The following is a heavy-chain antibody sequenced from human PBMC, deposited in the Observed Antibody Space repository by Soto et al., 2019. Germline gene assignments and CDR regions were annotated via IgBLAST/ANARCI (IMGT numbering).Heavy chain of an antibody. J-gene: IGHJ4*02. CDR2: INHSGSS. CDR1: GGSFSGYD. CDR3: ARDKITGLFDY. Sequence: SETLSLTCAVYGGSFSGYDWTWIRQPPGTGLEWIGEINHSGSSDYNPSLKSRVTISVDTSKNQFSLKLTSVTAADTAVYYCARDKITGLFDYWGQGTLVTVS. D-gene: IGHD2-8*02. V-gene: IGHV4-34*01.